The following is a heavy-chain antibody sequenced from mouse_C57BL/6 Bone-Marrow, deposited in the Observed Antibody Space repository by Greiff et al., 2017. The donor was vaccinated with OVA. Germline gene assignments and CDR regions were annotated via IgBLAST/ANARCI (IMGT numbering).Heavy chain of an antibody. Sequence: EVKLVESGGDLVKPGGSLKLSCAASGFTFSSYGMSWVRQTPDKRLEWVATISSGGSYTYYPDSVKGRITISRDNAKNTLYLQMSSLKSEDTAMYYCARHAAQYAMDYWGQGTSVTVSS. CDR3: ARHAAQYAMDY. D-gene: IGHD3-2*02. CDR1: GFTFSSYG. CDR2: ISSGGSYT. V-gene: IGHV5-6*01. J-gene: IGHJ4*01.